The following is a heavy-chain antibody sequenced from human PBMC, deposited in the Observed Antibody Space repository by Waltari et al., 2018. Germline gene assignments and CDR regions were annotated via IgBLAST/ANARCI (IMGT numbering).Heavy chain of an antibody. CDR2: VRGDGKI. CDR3: ARDRGRGLYLDT. CDR1: GYSISSTDC. D-gene: IGHD2-15*01. J-gene: IGHJ4*02. Sequence: QLPVSGPGLVQPSGTLSLTCDVAGYSISSTDCWSWVRQSPQRGLEWRGQVRGDGKINYNPSFASRVIISLDTSKNQFALKVNFATAADTAMYYCARDRGRGLYLDTWGTGTLVTVSP. V-gene: IGHV4-4*02.